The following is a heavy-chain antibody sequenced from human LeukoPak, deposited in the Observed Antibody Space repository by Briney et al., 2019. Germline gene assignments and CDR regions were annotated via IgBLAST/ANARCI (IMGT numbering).Heavy chain of an antibody. CDR1: GFTFDDSA. CDR2: ISWKSGSI. CDR3: AKDRDAYYGSGSAFDY. Sequence: GVSLRLSCAASGFTFDDSAMHWVRQAPGKGLEWVTGISWKSGSIGYADSVKGRFTISRDNAKNSLYLQMNSLRAEDTALYYCAKDRDAYYGSGSAFDYWGQGTLVTVSS. D-gene: IGHD3-10*01. V-gene: IGHV3-9*01. J-gene: IGHJ4*02.